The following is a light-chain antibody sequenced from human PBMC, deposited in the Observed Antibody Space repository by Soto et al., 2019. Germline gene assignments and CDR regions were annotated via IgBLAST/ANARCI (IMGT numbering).Light chain of an antibody. CDR3: QQYNSYSPT. CDR2: DAS. CDR1: QSISSW. Sequence: DIQMTQSTSSLSASVVDRVTITCRAGQSISSWLAWYQQKPGKAPKLLIYDASSLESGVPSRFSGSGSGTEFTLTISSLQPDDFATYYCQQYNSYSPTFGQGTKVDIK. J-gene: IGKJ1*01. V-gene: IGKV1-5*01.